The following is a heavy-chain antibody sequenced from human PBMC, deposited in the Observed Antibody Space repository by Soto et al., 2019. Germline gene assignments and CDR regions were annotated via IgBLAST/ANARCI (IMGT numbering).Heavy chain of an antibody. V-gene: IGHV1-8*01. CDR3: ARGQDYCDTSGCDDY. CDR2: MNPYNGRS. CDR1: GYSFTSDN. Sequence: QLQLVQSGSEVKKPGASVRVSCEASGYSFTSDNINWVRQAPGQGLKWVGYMNPYNGRSGYGQKFQGRVILTRDTSINTAYIELTNLRSEGTAVYYCARGQDYCDTSGCDDYWGRGTLITVSS. J-gene: IGHJ4*02. D-gene: IGHD3-22*01.